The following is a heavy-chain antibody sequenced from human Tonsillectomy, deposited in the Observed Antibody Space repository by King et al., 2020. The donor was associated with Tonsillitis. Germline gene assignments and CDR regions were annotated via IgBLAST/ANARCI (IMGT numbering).Heavy chain of an antibody. V-gene: IGHV4-34*01. CDR2: INHSGST. CDR1: GGSFSGYY. D-gene: IGHD3-3*01. J-gene: IGHJ4*02. CDR3: ARAQYYDFWSGYYFDY. Sequence: VQLQQWGAGLLKPSETLSLTCAVYGGSFSGYYWSWIRHPPGKGLEWIGEINHSGSTNYNPSLKSRVTISVDTSKNQFSLKLSSVTAADTAVYYCARAQYYDFWSGYYFDYWGQGTLVTVSS.